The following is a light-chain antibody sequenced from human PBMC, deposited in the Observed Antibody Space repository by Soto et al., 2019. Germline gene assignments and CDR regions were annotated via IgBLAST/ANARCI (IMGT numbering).Light chain of an antibody. Sequence: QSVLTQPPSASGTPGQRVTIYCSGSSSNIGSNTVNWYQQLPGTAPKLLIYSNYQRPSGVPDRFSGSKSGTSASLAISGLQSEDEADYYCAAWDDSLNGVLFGGGTKVTVL. J-gene: IGLJ2*01. CDR1: SSNIGSNT. CDR2: SNY. CDR3: AAWDDSLNGVL. V-gene: IGLV1-44*01.